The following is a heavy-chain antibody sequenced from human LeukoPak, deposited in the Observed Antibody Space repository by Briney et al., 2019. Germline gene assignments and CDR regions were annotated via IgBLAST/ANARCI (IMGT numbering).Heavy chain of an antibody. CDR2: INHSGST. J-gene: IGHJ6*02. D-gene: IGHD3-10*01. Sequence: SETLSLTCAVYGGSFSGYYWSWIRQPPGKGLEWIGEINHSGSTNYNPSLKSRVTISVDTSKNQFSLKLSSVTAADTAVYYCARDRGCCMVRGPAPSDVWGQGTTVTVSS. CDR1: GGSFSGYY. CDR3: ARDRGCCMVRGPAPSDV. V-gene: IGHV4-34*01.